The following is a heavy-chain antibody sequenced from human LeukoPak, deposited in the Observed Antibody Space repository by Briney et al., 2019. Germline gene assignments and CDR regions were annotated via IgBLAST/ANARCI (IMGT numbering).Heavy chain of an antibody. Sequence: GGSLRLSCAASGFTFSSYAMHWVRQAPGKGLEWVAVISYDGSNKYYADSVKGRFTISRDNTKNTLYLQMSSLRAEDTAVYYCARDPRSSGWYPYYWGQGTLVTVSS. V-gene: IGHV3-30*04. CDR1: GFTFSSYA. CDR2: ISYDGSNK. D-gene: IGHD6-19*01. CDR3: ARDPRSSGWYPYY. J-gene: IGHJ4*02.